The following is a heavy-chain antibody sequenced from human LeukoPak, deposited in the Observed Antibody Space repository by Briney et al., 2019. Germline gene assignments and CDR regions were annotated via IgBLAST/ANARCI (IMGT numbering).Heavy chain of an antibody. D-gene: IGHD3-16*02. V-gene: IGHV4-61*08. J-gene: IGHJ4*02. CDR2: ISYSGST. CDR3: AAWQNRLFDY. CDR1: RASVSSGDYY. Sequence: SETLSLTCTVSRASVSSGDYYWTWIRQPPGKGLEWIGYISYSGSTNYNPSLKSRVTILIDTSKNQISLKLSSVTAADTAVYYCAAWQNRLFDYWGQGTLATVSS.